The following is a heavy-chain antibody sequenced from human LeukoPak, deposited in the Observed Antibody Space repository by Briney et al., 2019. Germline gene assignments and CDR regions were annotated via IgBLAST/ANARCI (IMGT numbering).Heavy chain of an antibody. Sequence: SETLSLTCTVSGGSISSYYWSWIRQPPGKGLEWIGYIYYSGSTNYNPSLKSRVTISVDTSKNQFSLKLSSVTAADTAVYYCASGGPRGDSFDYWGQGTLVTVSS. CDR3: ASGGPRGDSFDY. CDR1: GGSISSYY. CDR2: IYYSGST. J-gene: IGHJ4*02. D-gene: IGHD2-15*01. V-gene: IGHV4-59*01.